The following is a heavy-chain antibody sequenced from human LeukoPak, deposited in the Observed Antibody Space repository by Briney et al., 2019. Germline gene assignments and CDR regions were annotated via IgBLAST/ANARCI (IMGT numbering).Heavy chain of an antibody. CDR2: IYTSGST. J-gene: IGHJ6*03. D-gene: IGHD1-26*01. Sequence: SETLSLTCTVSGGSISSGSYYWSWIRQPAGKGLEWVGRIYTSGSTNYNPSLKSRVTISVDTSKNQFSLKLSSVTAADTAVYYCARGRGSPPRYYYYYMDVWGKGTTVTVSS. CDR3: ARGRGSPPRYYYYYMDV. CDR1: GGSISSGSYY. V-gene: IGHV4-61*02.